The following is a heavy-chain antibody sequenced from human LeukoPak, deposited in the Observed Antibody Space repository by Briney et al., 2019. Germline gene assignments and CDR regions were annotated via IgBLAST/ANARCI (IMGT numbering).Heavy chain of an antibody. Sequence: ASVKVSCTASGYTFIGYYIHWVRQAPGQGLEWMGWINPNTGGTNYAQKFQGRVTMTRDTSITTAYMELSRLKSDDTAVFYCARVTTYYYDNSGSDSSGSSWVGRAFDIWGQGTMVTVSS. CDR2: INPNTGGT. J-gene: IGHJ3*02. D-gene: IGHD3-22*01. CDR3: ARVTTYYYDNSGSDSSGSSWVGRAFDI. V-gene: IGHV1-2*02. CDR1: GYTFIGYY.